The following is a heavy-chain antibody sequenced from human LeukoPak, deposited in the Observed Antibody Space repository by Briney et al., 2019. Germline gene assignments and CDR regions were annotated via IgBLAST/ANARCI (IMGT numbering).Heavy chain of an antibody. J-gene: IGHJ4*02. CDR2: ISYDGSNK. V-gene: IGHV3-30*18. CDR3: TKQRNYGDYVPFDY. Sequence: GGSLRLSCAASGFTFSSYGMHWVRQAPGKGLEWVAVISYDGSNKYYADPVKGRFTISRDNSKNTLYLQMNSLRAEDTAVYYCTKQRNYGDYVPFDYWGQGTLVTVSS. CDR1: GFTFSSYG. D-gene: IGHD4-17*01.